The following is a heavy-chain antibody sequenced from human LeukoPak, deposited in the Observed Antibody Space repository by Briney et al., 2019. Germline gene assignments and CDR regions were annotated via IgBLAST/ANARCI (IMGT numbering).Heavy chain of an antibody. CDR3: ARGTTVTKDY. CDR1: GGSFSGYY. Sequence: SETLSLTCAVYGGSFSGYYWSWIRQPPGKGMEWIGQINHSGSTNYNPSLKSRVTISVDTSKNQFSLKLSSVTAADTAVYYCARGTTVTKDYWGQGTLVTVSS. J-gene: IGHJ4*02. V-gene: IGHV4-34*01. CDR2: INHSGST. D-gene: IGHD4-17*01.